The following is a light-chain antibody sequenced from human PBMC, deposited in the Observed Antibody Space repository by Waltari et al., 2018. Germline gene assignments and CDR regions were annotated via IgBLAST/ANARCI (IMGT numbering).Light chain of an antibody. CDR1: QSISSW. J-gene: IGKJ1*01. Sequence: DIQMTQSPSTRSASVGDRVPITCRASQSISSWLAWYQQKPGKAPKLLIYKASSLESGVPSRFSGSGSGTEFTLTISSLQPDDFATYYCQQYNSYPKTFGEGTKVEIK. CDR3: QQYNSYPKT. V-gene: IGKV1-5*03. CDR2: KAS.